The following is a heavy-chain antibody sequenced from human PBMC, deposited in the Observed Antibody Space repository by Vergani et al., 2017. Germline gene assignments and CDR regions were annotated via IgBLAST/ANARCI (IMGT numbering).Heavy chain of an antibody. V-gene: IGHV4-61*10. Sequence: QVQLQESGPGLVKPSETLSLTCTVSGGSVSSGSYYWSWLRQPAGKGLEWIGYINYSGSTNYNPSLKSRVTISVDTSKNQFSLKLSSVTAADRAVYYCARGNVIVGAADDAFDIWGQGTMVTVSS. J-gene: IGHJ3*02. CDR2: INYSGST. CDR1: GGSVSSGSYY. D-gene: IGHD1-26*01. CDR3: ARGNVIVGAADDAFDI.